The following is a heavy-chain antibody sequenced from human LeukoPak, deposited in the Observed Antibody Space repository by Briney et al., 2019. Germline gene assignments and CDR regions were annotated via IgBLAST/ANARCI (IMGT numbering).Heavy chain of an antibody. Sequence: PGGSLRLSCAASGFTVSSNYMTWGRQAPGKGLEWVSVIYSGGSTYYADSVKGRFTISRDNSKNTVYLQINSLRAEDTAVYYCARDVVGPNRWVYGMDVWGQGTTVTVSS. J-gene: IGHJ6*02. CDR3: ARDVVGPNRWVYGMDV. V-gene: IGHV3-53*01. D-gene: IGHD3/OR15-3a*01. CDR2: IYSGGST. CDR1: GFTVSSNY.